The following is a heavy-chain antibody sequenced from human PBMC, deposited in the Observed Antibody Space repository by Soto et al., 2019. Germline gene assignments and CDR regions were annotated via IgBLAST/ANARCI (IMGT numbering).Heavy chain of an antibody. CDR1: SGSISSSNW. D-gene: IGHD1-20*01. Sequence: PSETLSLTCAVSSGSISSSNWWSWVRQPPGKGLEWIGEIYHSGSTNYNPSLKSRVTISVDKSKNQFSLKLSSVTAADTAVYYCARFVRGPYNWNDEYYFDYWRQGTLVTVSS. V-gene: IGHV4-4*02. J-gene: IGHJ4*02. CDR2: IYHSGST. CDR3: ARFVRGPYNWNDEYYFDY.